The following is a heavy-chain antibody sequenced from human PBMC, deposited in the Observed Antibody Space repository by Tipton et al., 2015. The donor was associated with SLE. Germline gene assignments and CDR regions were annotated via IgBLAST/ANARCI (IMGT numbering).Heavy chain of an antibody. CDR3: AVGGIVVVPAGLDYYYGMDV. Sequence: TLSLTCTVSGGSISSYYWSWVRQPPGKGLEWIGYIYYSGSTNYNPSLKSRVTISVDTSKNQFSLKLSSVTAADTAVYYCAVGGIVVVPAGLDYYYGMDVWGQGTTVTVSS. V-gene: IGHV4-59*07. D-gene: IGHD2-2*01. J-gene: IGHJ6*02. CDR2: IYYSGST. CDR1: GGSISSYY.